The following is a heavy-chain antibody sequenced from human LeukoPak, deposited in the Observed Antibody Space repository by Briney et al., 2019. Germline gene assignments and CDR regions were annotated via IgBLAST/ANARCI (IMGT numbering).Heavy chain of an antibody. CDR3: ARDPVNSVTPPFDY. J-gene: IGHJ4*02. D-gene: IGHD4-11*01. Sequence: GASVKVSCKASGYTFTGYYMHWVRQAPGQGLEWMGWISAYNGNTNYAQKLQGRVTMTTDTSTSTAYMELRSLRSDDTAVYYCARDPVNSVTPPFDYWGQGTLVTVSS. CDR2: ISAYNGNT. V-gene: IGHV1-18*04. CDR1: GYTFTGYY.